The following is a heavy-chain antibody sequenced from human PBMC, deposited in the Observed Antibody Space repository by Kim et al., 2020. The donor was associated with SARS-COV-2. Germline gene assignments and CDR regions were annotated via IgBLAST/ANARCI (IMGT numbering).Heavy chain of an antibody. D-gene: IGHD6-13*01. J-gene: IGHJ4*02. CDR3: ASKHGGAAAGPFDY. CDR2: IWYDGSDK. V-gene: IGHV3-33*01. Sequence: GGSLRLSCAASGFSFSTYGMHWVRQAPGKGLEWVAVIWYDGSDKYYADSVKGRFTISRDNSKNTLYLQMDSLRAEDTAVYYCASKHGGAAAGPFDYWGQRTLVSVSS. CDR1: GFSFSTYG.